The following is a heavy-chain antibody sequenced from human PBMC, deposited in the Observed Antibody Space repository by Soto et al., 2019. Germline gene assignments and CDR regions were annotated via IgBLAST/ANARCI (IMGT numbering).Heavy chain of an antibody. CDR1: GFSFSDYY. CDR3: AREGSSSGPDYEY. J-gene: IGHJ4*02. D-gene: IGHD3-22*01. V-gene: IGHV3-72*01. Sequence: EVQLVESGGGLVQPGGSLRLSYAASGFSFSDYYINWVRQAPGEGLEWVGRTRNKASSYTTDYAAFVKGRFTISRDDSKNLIYLQMNSLKTEDTAVYYCAREGSSSGPDYEYWGQGTLVTVSS. CDR2: TRNKASSYTT.